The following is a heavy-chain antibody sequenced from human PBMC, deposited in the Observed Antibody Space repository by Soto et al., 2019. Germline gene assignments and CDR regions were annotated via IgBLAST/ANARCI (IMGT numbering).Heavy chain of an antibody. D-gene: IGHD3-22*01. CDR2: IIPIFGTA. V-gene: IGHV1-69*13. J-gene: IGHJ4*02. CDR1: GGTFSSYA. Sequence: SVKVSCKASGGTFSSYAISWVRQAPGQGLEWMGGIIPIFGTANYAQKFQGRVTITADESTSTAYMELSSLRSEDTAVYYCASRRTGGYYDSSGYYGAFDYWGQGTLVTRLL. CDR3: ASRRTGGYYDSSGYYGAFDY.